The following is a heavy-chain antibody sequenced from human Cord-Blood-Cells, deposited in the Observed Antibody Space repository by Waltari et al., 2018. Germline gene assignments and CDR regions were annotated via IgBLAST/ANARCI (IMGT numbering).Heavy chain of an antibody. D-gene: IGHD6-6*01. J-gene: IGHJ3*02. CDR1: GFTFSSYA. CDR3: ARELGSSSSAFDI. V-gene: IGHV3-30*04. Sequence: QVKLVESGGGVVQPGRSLGLSCAAAGFTFSSYAMHWVRQAPGKGLEWVAVISYDGSNKYYADSVKGRFTISRDNSKNTLYLQMNSLRAEDTAVYYCARELGSSSSAFDIWGQGTMVTVSS. CDR2: ISYDGSNK.